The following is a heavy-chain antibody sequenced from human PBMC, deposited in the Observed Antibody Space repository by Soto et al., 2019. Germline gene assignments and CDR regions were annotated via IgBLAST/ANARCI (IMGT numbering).Heavy chain of an antibody. J-gene: IGHJ6*03. D-gene: IGHD4-17*01. CDR3: AREYGDYEDYYYYYMDV. CDR1: GGSISSGGYY. CDR2: IYYSGST. V-gene: IGHV4-31*03. Sequence: SETLSLTCTVSGGSISSGGYYWSWIRQHPGKGLEWIGYIYYSGSTYYNPSLKSRVTISVDTSKNQFSLKLSSVTAADTAVYYCAREYGDYEDYYYYYMDVWGKGTTVTVSS.